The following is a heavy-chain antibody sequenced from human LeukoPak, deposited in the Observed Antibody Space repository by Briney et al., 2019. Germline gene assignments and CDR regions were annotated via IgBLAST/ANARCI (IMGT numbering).Heavy chain of an antibody. Sequence: PSETLSLTCTVSGGSVSSGSYYWSWIRQPPGKGLEWIGYIYYSGSTNYNPSLKSRVTISVDTSKNQFSLKLSSVTAADTAVYYCAREDTAIPSWGQGTLVTVSS. V-gene: IGHV4-61*01. CDR2: IYYSGST. J-gene: IGHJ4*02. D-gene: IGHD5-18*01. CDR3: AREDTAIPS. CDR1: GGSVSSGSYY.